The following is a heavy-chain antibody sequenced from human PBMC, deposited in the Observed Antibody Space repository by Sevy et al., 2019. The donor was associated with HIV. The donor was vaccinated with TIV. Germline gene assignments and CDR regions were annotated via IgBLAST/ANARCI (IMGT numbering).Heavy chain of an antibody. D-gene: IGHD1-26*01. CDR1: GFTFSSYS. J-gene: IGHJ6*02. Sequence: LGGSLRLSCAASGFTFSSYSMNWVRQAPGKGLEWVSSISSSSSYIYYADSVKGRFTISRDNAKNSLYLQMNSLRAEDTAVYYCARLGSYSNYYYYGMDVWGQGTTVTVSS. CDR2: ISSSSSYI. CDR3: ARLGSYSNYYYYGMDV. V-gene: IGHV3-21*01.